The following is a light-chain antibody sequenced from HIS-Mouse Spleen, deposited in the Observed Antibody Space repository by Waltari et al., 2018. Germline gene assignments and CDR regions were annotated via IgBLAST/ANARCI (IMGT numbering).Light chain of an antibody. V-gene: IGKV3-11*01. CDR1: QRVSSY. Sequence: IVLTQSPATLSLSPGTGATRSCRASQRVSSYLAWYHHEPGQAPRVLIYDASHRATGIPARFSGSGSGTDFTLTSSSLEPEDFAVYYCQQRSNWPLTFGGGTKVEIK. CDR3: QQRSNWPLT. CDR2: DAS. J-gene: IGKJ4*01.